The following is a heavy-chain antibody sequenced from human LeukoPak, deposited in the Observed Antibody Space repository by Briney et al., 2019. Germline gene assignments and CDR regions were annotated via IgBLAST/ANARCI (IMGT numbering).Heavy chain of an antibody. D-gene: IGHD4-17*01. CDR1: GDSISNYY. V-gene: IGHV4-59*01. CDR2: IYYSGST. CDR3: AREGMTTGEFDP. Sequence: PSETLSLTCTVPGDSISNYYWNWIRQPPGKGLEWIGYIYYSGSTNYNPSLKSRVTISIDTSKNQFSLKLSSVTAADTAVYYCAREGMTTGEFDPWGQGTLVTVSS. J-gene: IGHJ5*02.